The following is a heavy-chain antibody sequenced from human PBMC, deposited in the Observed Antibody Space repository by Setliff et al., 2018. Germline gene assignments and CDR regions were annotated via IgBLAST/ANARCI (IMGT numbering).Heavy chain of an antibody. Sequence: VSGPTLVNPTQTLTLTCTFSGFSLNTSGMRVSWIRQPPGRALEWLARIDWDDDKFYNTSLKTRLTISKDTSKKQVVLTMTNMDPVDTATYYCARISASSSHFDYWGPGTLVTVSS. J-gene: IGHJ4*02. CDR2: IDWDDDK. CDR3: ARISASSSHFDY. V-gene: IGHV2-70*04. D-gene: IGHD6-13*01. CDR1: GFSLNTSGMR.